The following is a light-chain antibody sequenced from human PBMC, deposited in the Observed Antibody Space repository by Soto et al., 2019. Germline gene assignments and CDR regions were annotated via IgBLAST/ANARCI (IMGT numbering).Light chain of an antibody. V-gene: IGLV2-8*01. CDR1: SSDVGGYNY. J-gene: IGLJ1*01. Sequence: QSALTQPPSASGSPGQSVTISCTGTSSDVGGYNYVSWYQQHPGKAPKLLIYVVTKRPSGVPDRFSGSKSGNTASLTVSGLQADDEAEYYCCSNAGSLYYVFGTGTKVTVL. CDR2: VVT. CDR3: CSNAGSLYYV.